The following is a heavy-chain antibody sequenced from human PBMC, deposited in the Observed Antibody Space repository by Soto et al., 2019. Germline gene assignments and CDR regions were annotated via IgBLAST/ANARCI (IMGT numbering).Heavy chain of an antibody. J-gene: IGHJ4*02. CDR3: ARHRRVYFDY. D-gene: IGHD6-13*01. CDR1: GRSISSYY. Sequence: SETLSLTCTVSGRSISSYYWSWIRQPPGKGLEWIGYIYYSGSTNYNPSLKSRVTISVDTSKNQFSLKLSSVTAADTAVYYCARHRRVYFDYWGQGTLVTVS. V-gene: IGHV4-59*08. CDR2: IYYSGST.